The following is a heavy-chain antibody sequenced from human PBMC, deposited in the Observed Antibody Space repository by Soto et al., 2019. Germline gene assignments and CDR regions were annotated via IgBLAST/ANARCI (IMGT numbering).Heavy chain of an antibody. CDR1: GGSISSGGCY. J-gene: IGHJ4*02. V-gene: IGHV4-30-4*01. Sequence: SQTLRLPWTVSGGSISSGGCYWSWIRQPPGKGLEWIGYIYYSGSTYYNPSLKSRVTISVDTSKNPFSLKLSSVTAADTAVYYCARVGSSIATRPFDYWGQGTLVTVS. D-gene: IGHD6-6*01. CDR3: ARVGSSIATRPFDY. CDR2: IYYSGST.